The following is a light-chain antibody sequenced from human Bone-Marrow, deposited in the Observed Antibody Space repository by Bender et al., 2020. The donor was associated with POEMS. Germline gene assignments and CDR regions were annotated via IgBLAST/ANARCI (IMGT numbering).Light chain of an antibody. J-gene: IGLJ3*02. Sequence: QSALTQPASVSGTPGQRVTISCTGTSSDVGSYDRVSWYQQPQGTAPKLVIYEVSNRPSGVPDRFSGSKSGNTASLTISGLQAEDEADYYCSSYTSSNTLLFGGGTKLTVL. V-gene: IGLV2-18*02. CDR1: SSDVGSYDR. CDR2: EVS. CDR3: SSYTSSNTLL.